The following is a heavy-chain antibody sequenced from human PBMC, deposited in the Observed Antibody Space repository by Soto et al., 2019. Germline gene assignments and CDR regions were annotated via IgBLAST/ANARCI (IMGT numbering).Heavy chain of an antibody. J-gene: IGHJ4*02. CDR2: ISAYNGNT. D-gene: IGHD3-22*01. CDR3: ARDRGTYYYDSSGYYQTYYFDY. V-gene: IGHV1-18*01. CDR1: GYTFTSYG. Sequence: QVQLVQSGAEVKKPGASVKVSCKASGYTFTSYGISWVRQAPGQGLEWMGWISAYNGNTNYAQKLQGRVTMTTDTSTSTADMELRSLRSDDTAVYYCARDRGTYYYDSSGYYQTYYFDYWGQGTLVTVSS.